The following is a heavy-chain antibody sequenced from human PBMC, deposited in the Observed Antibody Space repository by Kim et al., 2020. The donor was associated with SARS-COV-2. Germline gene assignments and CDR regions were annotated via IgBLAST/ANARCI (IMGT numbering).Heavy chain of an antibody. D-gene: IGHD6-19*01. CDR3: ARAATAGAPRGFFQH. J-gene: IGHJ1*01. CDR1: GGSFSGYC. Sequence: SETLSLTCAVYGGSFSGYCWSWIRQPPGKGLEWIGEINHSGSTNYNPSLKSRVTISLDTSKNQFSLKLSSVTAADTAVYYCARAATAGAPRGFFQHWGQGALVIVSS. CDR2: INHSGST. V-gene: IGHV4-34*01.